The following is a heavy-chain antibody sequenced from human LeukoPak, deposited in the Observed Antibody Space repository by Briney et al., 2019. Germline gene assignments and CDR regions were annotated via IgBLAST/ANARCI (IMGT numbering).Heavy chain of an antibody. D-gene: IGHD3-3*01. CDR1: GYTFIDYY. J-gene: IGHJ4*02. V-gene: IGHV1-2*02. Sequence: GASVKVSCKTSGYTFIDYYMYWVRQAPGQGPEWMGWINPNSGGTKSPQKLQGRVTMTRDTSISTAYMELSRLRSDDTAVYYCASGPRSTIFGVDSYYFDYWGQGTLVTVSS. CDR3: ASGPRSTIFGVDSYYFDY. CDR2: INPNSGGT.